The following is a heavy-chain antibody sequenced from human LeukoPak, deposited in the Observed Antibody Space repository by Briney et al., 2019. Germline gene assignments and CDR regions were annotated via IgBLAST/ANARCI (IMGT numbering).Heavy chain of an antibody. CDR1: GGSISSYY. D-gene: IGHD1-26*01. CDR3: ARHMSEFSGGDAFAI. Sequence: SETLSLTCTVSGGSISSYYWSWIRQPPGRGLEWIGYIYYSGSTNYNPSLKGRVTISVDTSKNQFSLKLSSVTAADTAVYYCARHMSEFSGGDAFAIWGQGTMVTVSS. V-gene: IGHV4-59*08. CDR2: IYYSGST. J-gene: IGHJ3*02.